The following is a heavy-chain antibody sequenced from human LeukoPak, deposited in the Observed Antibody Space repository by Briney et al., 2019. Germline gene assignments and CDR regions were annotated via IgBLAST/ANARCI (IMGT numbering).Heavy chain of an antibody. CDR2: IRSKAYGGTT. V-gene: IGHV3-49*04. CDR3: ARYHSSSSTVDY. CDR1: GFTFGDYA. Sequence: GGSLRLSCTASGFTFGDYAMSWVRQAPGKGLEWVGFIRSKAYGGTTEYAASVKGRFTISRDDSKSIAYLQMNSLRAEDTAVYYCARYHSSSSTVDYWGQGTLVTVSS. J-gene: IGHJ4*02. D-gene: IGHD6-6*01.